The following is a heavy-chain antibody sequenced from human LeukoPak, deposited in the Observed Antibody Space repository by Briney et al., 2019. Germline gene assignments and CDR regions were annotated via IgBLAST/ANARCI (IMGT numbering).Heavy chain of an antibody. D-gene: IGHD3-10*01. CDR3: ARRLWQKIWFGELYAFDI. J-gene: IGHJ3*02. CDR2: IYYSGST. Sequence: PSETLSLTCTVSGGSISSSSYYRGWVPQPPGKGLDWLGSIYYSGSTYYNPSLKSRVTISVDTSKNQFSLKLSSETAADTAVYYCARRLWQKIWFGELYAFDIWGQGTMVTVSS. V-gene: IGHV4-39*01. CDR1: GGSISSSSYY.